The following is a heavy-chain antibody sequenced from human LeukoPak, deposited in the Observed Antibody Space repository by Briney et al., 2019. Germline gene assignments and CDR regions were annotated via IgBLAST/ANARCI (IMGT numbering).Heavy chain of an antibody. Sequence: GGSLRLSCAASGFNFNKYIMNWDRQAPGKGLEWVSNIDSGGTTTYYADSVKGRFTISRDDAKNSLYLQMNSLRDEDTAVYYCAKGAIFDSWGQGNLVTVSS. V-gene: IGHV3-48*02. J-gene: IGHJ4*02. D-gene: IGHD2-2*01. CDR1: GFNFNKYI. CDR3: AKGAIFDS. CDR2: IDSGGTTT.